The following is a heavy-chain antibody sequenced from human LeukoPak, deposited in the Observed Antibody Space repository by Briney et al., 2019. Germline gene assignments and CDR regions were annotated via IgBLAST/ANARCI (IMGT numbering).Heavy chain of an antibody. Sequence: AGGSLRLSCAASGFTFSNPWMSWVRQVPGKGLEWVGRIKNKADGGTTDYAAPVKGRFTISRDDSKNTLYLQMNSLKTEDTAVYYCTTDTYGGFDYWGQGTLVTVSS. V-gene: IGHV3-15*01. J-gene: IGHJ4*02. CDR3: TTDTYGGFDY. CDR2: IKNKADGGTT. D-gene: IGHD3-16*01. CDR1: GFTFSNPW.